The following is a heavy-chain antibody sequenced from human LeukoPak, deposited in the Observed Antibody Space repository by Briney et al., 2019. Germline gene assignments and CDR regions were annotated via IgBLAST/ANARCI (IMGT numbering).Heavy chain of an antibody. CDR2: FDPEDGET. V-gene: IGHV1-24*01. J-gene: IGHJ4*02. CDR3: ATPSLNYYGSGSYPYYFDY. D-gene: IGHD3-10*01. Sequence: GASVKASCKVSGYTLTELSMHWVRQAPGKGLEWMGGFDPEDGETIYAQRFQGRVTMTEDTSTDTAYMELSSLRSEDTAVYYCATPSLNYYGSGSYPYYFDYWGQGTLVTVSS. CDR1: GYTLTELS.